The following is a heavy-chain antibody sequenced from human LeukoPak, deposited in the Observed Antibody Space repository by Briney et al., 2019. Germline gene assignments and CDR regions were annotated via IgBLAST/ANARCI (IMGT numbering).Heavy chain of an antibody. V-gene: IGHV4-30-4*01. CDR1: GGSISSGDYY. CDR3: ARSPAYWSGYLVYYYYGMDV. D-gene: IGHD3-3*01. CDR2: IYYSGST. J-gene: IGHJ6*02. Sequence: PSETLSLTCTVSGGSISSGDYYWSWIRQPPGKGLEWIGYIYYSGSTYYNPSLTSRVTISVDTSKHPFSLKLSSVTAADTAVYYCARSPAYWSGYLVYYYYGMDVWGQGTTVTVSS.